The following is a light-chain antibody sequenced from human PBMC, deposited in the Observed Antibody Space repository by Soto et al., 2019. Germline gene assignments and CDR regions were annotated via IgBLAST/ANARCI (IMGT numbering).Light chain of an antibody. CDR1: QSVSTW. V-gene: IGKV1-5*03. CDR2: KAS. J-gene: IGKJ4*01. CDR3: QHYNSNSPLT. Sequence: DIPMTQSPSTLSASVGDRVTITCRASQSVSTWLAWHQQKPGKAXKLLIYKASSLESGVPSRFSGSGSGTRFTLTISSLQPDDSANYYGQHYNSNSPLTFGGGTKVDIK.